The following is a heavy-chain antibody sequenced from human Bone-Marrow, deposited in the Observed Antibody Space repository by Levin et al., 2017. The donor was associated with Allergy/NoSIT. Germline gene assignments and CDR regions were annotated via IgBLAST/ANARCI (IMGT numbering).Heavy chain of an antibody. D-gene: IGHD4-17*01. V-gene: IGHV3-30*18. CDR3: AKVIYSDNVFDP. J-gene: IGHJ5*02. CDR1: GFALSMYG. CDR2: ISYDGSKK. Sequence: LSLTCAASGFALSMYGMHWVRQAPGKGLEWVAFISYDGSKKYNEDSVKGRFTISRDSSKNTLYLQMNSLRSEDTAVYYCAKVIYSDNVFDPWGQGTLVTVA.